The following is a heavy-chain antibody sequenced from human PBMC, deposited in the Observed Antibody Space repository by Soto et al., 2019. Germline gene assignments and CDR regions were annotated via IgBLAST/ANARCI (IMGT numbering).Heavy chain of an antibody. CDR3: AKGVLFCNDNSPKCNHWVLGGYYFDY. D-gene: IGHD1-20*01. CDR1: GFTFSSYG. V-gene: IGHV3-30*18. CDR2: ISYDGSNK. Sequence: GGSLRLSCAASGFTFSSYGMHWVRQAPGKGLEWVAVISYDGSNKYYADSVKGRFTISRDNSKNTLYLQMNSLRAEDTAVYYCAKGVLFCNDNSPKCNHWVLGGYYFDYWGQGTLVTVSS. J-gene: IGHJ4*02.